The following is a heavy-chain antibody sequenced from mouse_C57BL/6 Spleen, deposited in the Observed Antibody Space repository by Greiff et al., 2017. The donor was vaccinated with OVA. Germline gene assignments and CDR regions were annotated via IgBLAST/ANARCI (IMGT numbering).Heavy chain of an antibody. Sequence: QVQLQQPGAELVKPGASVKLSCKASGYTFTSYWMQWVKQRPGQGLEWIGEIDPSDSYTNYNQKFKGKATLTVDTSSSTAYMQLSSLTSEYSAVYYCARDYYWYFDVWGTGTTVTVSS. D-gene: IGHD1-1*02. CDR1: GYTFTSYW. CDR3: ARDYYWYFDV. V-gene: IGHV1-50*01. CDR2: IDPSDSYT. J-gene: IGHJ1*03.